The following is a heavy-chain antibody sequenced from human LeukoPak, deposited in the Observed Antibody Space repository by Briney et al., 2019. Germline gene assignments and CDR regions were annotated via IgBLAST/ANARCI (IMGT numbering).Heavy chain of an antibody. D-gene: IGHD3-22*01. V-gene: IGHV1-46*01. J-gene: IGHJ3*02. CDR3: ARGGSSGYHYNAFDI. CDR2: IKDSGTT. Sequence: ASVKVSCKASGYSFTTYHIHWVRQAPGQGLEWMGIIKDSGTTIYPQKFQGRVTMTRDTSTSTVYMEVSSLRSEDTAVYYCARGGSSGYHYNAFDIWGLGTMVTVSS. CDR1: GYSFTTYH.